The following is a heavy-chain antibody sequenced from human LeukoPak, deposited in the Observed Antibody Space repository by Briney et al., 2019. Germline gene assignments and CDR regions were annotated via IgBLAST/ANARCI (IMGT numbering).Heavy chain of an antibody. V-gene: IGHV4-34*01. CDR1: DGSFSGYY. D-gene: IGHD2-2*01. CDR3: ARGYCSSIHCFVVGYHYYYMDV. Sequence: SETLTLTCAVYDGSFSGYYWSWVRQPPGKGLEWIGEINNSAVTNYNPSVESRVTISVDTSKNQFSLKVNSVTAADTGVYYCARGYCSSIHCFVVGYHYYYMDVWDKGATVIVSS. CDR2: INNSAVT. J-gene: IGHJ6*03.